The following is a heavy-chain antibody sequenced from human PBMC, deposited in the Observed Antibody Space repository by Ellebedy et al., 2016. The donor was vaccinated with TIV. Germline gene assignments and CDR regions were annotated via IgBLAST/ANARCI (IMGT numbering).Heavy chain of an antibody. D-gene: IGHD3-10*01. V-gene: IGHV3-23*01. Sequence: PGGSLRLSCAVSGFSVSTYYMAWVRQTPGKGLEWVSGIGDTVRYADSVRGRFTIFRDNSNNMVFLQMNSLRAEDTAIYYCAKREGSGRNYVFDSWGQGTLVTVSS. CDR1: GFSVSTYY. CDR3: AKREGSGRNYVFDS. J-gene: IGHJ4*02. CDR2: IGDTV.